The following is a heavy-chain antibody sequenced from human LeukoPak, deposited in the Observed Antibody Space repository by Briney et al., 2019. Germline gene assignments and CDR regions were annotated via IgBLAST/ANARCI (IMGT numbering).Heavy chain of an antibody. CDR1: GGSISSSSYY. J-gene: IGHJ4*02. CDR2: IYYSGST. CDR3: ARDLRGTMVRGVPGGFDY. V-gene: IGHV4-61*01. Sequence: SETLSLTCTVSGGSISSSSYYWSWIRQPPGKGLEWIGYIYYSGSTNYNPSLKSRVTISVDTSKNQFSLKLSSVTAADTAVYYCARDLRGTMVRGVPGGFDYWGQGTLVTVSS. D-gene: IGHD3-10*01.